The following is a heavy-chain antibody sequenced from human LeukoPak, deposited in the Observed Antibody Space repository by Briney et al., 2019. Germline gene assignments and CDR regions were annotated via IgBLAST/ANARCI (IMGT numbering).Heavy chain of an antibody. CDR2: ISAYNGNT. CDR1: GYTFTSYG. CDR3: ARIPIAAAGKVFDY. D-gene: IGHD6-13*01. V-gene: IGHV1-18*01. J-gene: IGHJ4*02. Sequence: ASVKVSCNASGYTFTSYGISWVRQAPGQGLEWMGWISAYNGNTNYAQKLQGRVTMTTDTSTSTAYMELRSLRSDDTAVYYCARIPIAAAGKVFDYWGQGTLVTVSS.